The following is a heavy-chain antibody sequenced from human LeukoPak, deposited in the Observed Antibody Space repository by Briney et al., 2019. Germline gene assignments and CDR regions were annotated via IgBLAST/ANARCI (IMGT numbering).Heavy chain of an antibody. V-gene: IGHV3-30*02. Sequence: GGSLRLSCAASGFTFSSYGMHWVRQAPGKGLEWVAFIRYDGSNKYYADSVKGRFTISRDNSKNTLYLQMNSLRAEDTAVYYCAKLTLRYFDWLLSSDYWGQGTLVTVSS. CDR1: GFTFSSYG. CDR3: AKLTLRYFDWLLSSDY. J-gene: IGHJ4*02. D-gene: IGHD3-9*01. CDR2: IRYDGSNK.